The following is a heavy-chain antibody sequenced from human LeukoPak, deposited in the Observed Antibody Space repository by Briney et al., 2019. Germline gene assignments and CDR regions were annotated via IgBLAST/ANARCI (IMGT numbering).Heavy chain of an antibody. V-gene: IGHV3-9*01. CDR2: ISWNSGSI. CDR3: AKVGDYYDSSGYYDY. CDR1: GFTFDDYA. J-gene: IGHJ4*02. Sequence: GRSLRLSCAASGFTFDDYAMHRVRQAPGKGLEWVSGISWNSGSIGYADSVKGRFTISRDNAKNSLYLQMNSLRAEDTALYYCAKVGDYYDSSGYYDYWGQGTLVTVSS. D-gene: IGHD3-22*01.